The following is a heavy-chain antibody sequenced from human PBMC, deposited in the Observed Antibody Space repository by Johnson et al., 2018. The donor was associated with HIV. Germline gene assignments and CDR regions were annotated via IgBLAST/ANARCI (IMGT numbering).Heavy chain of an antibody. Sequence: MLLVESGGGLVQPGGSLRLSCAASGFTFSSYAMSWVRQAPGKGLVWVSYISGSGRSIYYADSLKGRFSISRDNAKNSLYLQMNSLRAEDTAVYFCARAYSYGYGDTDALDMWGQGTMVTVS. CDR1: GFTFSSYA. V-gene: IGHV3-48*04. CDR2: ISGSGRSI. J-gene: IGHJ3*02. CDR3: ARAYSYGYGDTDALDM. D-gene: IGHD5-18*01.